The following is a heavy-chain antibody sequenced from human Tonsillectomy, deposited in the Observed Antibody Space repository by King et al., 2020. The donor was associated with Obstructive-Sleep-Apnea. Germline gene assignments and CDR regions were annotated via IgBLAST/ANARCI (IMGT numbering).Heavy chain of an antibody. Sequence: VQLVESGAEVKKPGASVKVSCKASGYTFTSYGISWVRQAPGQGLEWMGWISAYNGNTNYAQKLQGRVTMTTDTSTSTAYMELRSLRSDDTAVYYCARDGLLRYFDWYSRYYFDYWGQGTLVTVSS. CDR2: ISAYNGNT. D-gene: IGHD3-9*01. CDR3: ARDGLLRYFDWYSRYYFDY. V-gene: IGHV1-18*01. J-gene: IGHJ4*02. CDR1: GYTFTSYG.